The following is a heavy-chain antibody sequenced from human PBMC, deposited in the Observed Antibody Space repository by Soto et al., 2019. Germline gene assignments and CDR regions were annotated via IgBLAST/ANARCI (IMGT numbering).Heavy chain of an antibody. V-gene: IGHV1-2*02. D-gene: IGHD3-10*01. Sequence: SVKVSCKASGYTFTGYYMHWVRQAPGQGLEWMGWINPNSGGTNYAQKFQGRVTMTRDTSISTAYMELSRLRSDDTAVYYCARWSGMVRGVNYYGMDVWGQGTTVTVS. CDR1: GYTFTGYY. CDR2: INPNSGGT. CDR3: ARWSGMVRGVNYYGMDV. J-gene: IGHJ6*02.